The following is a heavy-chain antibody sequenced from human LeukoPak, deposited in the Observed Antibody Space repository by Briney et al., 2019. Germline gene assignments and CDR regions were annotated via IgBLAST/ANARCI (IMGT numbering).Heavy chain of an antibody. Sequence: GGSLRLSCAASGFTVSSNYMSWVRQAPGKGLEWVSVIYSGGSTYYADSVKGRFTISRDNSKNTLYLQMNSLRAEDTAVYYCARANTMVRGVITNYYYYSMDVWGKGTTVTVSS. V-gene: IGHV3-53*01. J-gene: IGHJ6*04. CDR3: ARANTMVRGVITNYYYYSMDV. CDR1: GFTVSSNY. CDR2: IYSGGST. D-gene: IGHD3-10*01.